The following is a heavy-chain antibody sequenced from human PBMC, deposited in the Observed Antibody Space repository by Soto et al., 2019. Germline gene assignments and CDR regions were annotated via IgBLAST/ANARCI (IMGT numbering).Heavy chain of an antibody. J-gene: IGHJ4*02. D-gene: IGHD5-12*01. V-gene: IGHV4-30-4*01. CDR2: IYYSGST. CDR1: GGSISSGDYY. Sequence: QVQLQESGPELVKPSQTLSLTCTVSGGSISSGDYYWSWIRQPPGKGLEWIGYIYYSGSTYYNPSLKSRVXXSXDXXKNQSSLKLSSVTAADTAVYYCARGMGDGYNPIDYWGQGTLVTVSS. CDR3: ARGMGDGYNPIDY.